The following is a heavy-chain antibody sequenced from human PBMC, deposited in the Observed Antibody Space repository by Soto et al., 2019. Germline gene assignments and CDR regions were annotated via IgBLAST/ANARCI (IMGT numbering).Heavy chain of an antibody. D-gene: IGHD3-10*01. J-gene: IGHJ4*02. CDR3: ATGNVYYYGSGGLWDQ. V-gene: IGHV4-4*02. CDR1: GGSITSPNW. Sequence: QVRLQESGPGLVNPSGTLSLTCVVSGGSITSPNWWTWVRQPPGRGLECIAEMHHSGSTNYSPSLKSRVVMSIDKSKNQFSLKLNSVTAADTAVYYCATGNVYYYGSGGLWDQWGRGALVTVSS. CDR2: MHHSGST.